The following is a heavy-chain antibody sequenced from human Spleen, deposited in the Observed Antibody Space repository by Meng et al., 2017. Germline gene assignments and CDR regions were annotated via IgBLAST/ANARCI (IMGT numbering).Heavy chain of an antibody. V-gene: IGHV3-66*02. D-gene: IGHD4-23*01. CDR2: IYGGGTT. Sequence: GESLKISCAVSGITVGTNYMSWVRQAPGKGLEWVSLIYGGGTTYYAESVKGRFTISRDDSKSTLYLQMNSLRNEDTAVYYCARDEVTYGGNLHRFDYWGQGTLVTVSS. CDR1: GITVGTNY. CDR3: ARDEVTYGGNLHRFDY. J-gene: IGHJ4*02.